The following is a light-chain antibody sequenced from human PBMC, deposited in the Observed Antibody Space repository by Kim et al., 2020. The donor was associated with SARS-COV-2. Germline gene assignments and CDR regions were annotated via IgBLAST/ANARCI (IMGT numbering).Light chain of an antibody. CDR2: DAS. J-gene: IGKJ1*01. Sequence: PSILSASVGDRVTITCRASQDIANWLAWYQQKAGKAPKLLIFDASTLESGVPSRFSGSGSGTEFTLTISSLQPDDFATYYCQQSTTFGQGTKLEI. CDR3: QQSTT. CDR1: QDIANW. V-gene: IGKV1-5*01.